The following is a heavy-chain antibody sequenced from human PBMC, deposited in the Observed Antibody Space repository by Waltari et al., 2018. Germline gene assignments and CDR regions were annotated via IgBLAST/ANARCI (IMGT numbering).Heavy chain of an antibody. CDR3: ARVKNWNDLSFDI. D-gene: IGHD1-1*01. CDR2: IYYSGST. J-gene: IGHJ3*02. Sequence: QVQLQESGPGLVKPSETLSLTCTVSGGSISSHYWSWIRQPPGKGLEWIGYIYYSGSTNYNPSLKRRVTISVDTSKNQFSLKLSSVTAADTAVYYCARVKNWNDLSFDIWGQGTMVTVSS. CDR1: GGSISSHY. V-gene: IGHV4-59*11.